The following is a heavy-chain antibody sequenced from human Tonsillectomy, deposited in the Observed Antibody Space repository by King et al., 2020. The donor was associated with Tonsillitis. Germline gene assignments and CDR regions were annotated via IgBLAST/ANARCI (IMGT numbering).Heavy chain of an antibody. J-gene: IGHJ4*02. CDR3: AKRPSGAYSDYFDS. D-gene: IGHD4/OR15-4a*01. V-gene: IGHV4-59*01. Sequence: VQLQESGPGMVKPSETLSLTCTVSGGSISSYYWSWIRQPPGKGLEWIGYIYYSGSTNYNPSLKSRVTISVDTSKKQFSLNLSSVTAADTAVYYCAKRPSGAYSDYFDSWGQGTLVTVSS. CDR2: IYYSGST. CDR1: GGSISSYY.